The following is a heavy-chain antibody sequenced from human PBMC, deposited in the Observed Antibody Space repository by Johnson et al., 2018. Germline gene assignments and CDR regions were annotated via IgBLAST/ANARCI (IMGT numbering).Heavy chain of an antibody. CDR2: MSSDGSHK. V-gene: IGHV3-30*18. Sequence: VQLLESGGGVVQPGRSLRLSCTASGFTFSSYGMHWVRQAPGKGLEWMAVMSSDGSHKYYGNSVEGRFTNSGQNSKNTLDLKINSLRAEDTAVYYCAKYLGVRGVTGNYYMDVWGKGTTVTVSS. CDR1: GFTFSSYG. D-gene: IGHD3-10*01. CDR3: AKYLGVRGVTGNYYMDV. J-gene: IGHJ6*03.